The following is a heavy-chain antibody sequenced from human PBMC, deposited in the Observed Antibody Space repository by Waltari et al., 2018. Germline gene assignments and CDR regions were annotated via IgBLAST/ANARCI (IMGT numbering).Heavy chain of an antibody. CDR1: GGSITSNRHY. D-gene: IGHD5-12*01. V-gene: IGHV4-39*01. CDR2: ISYSGAT. J-gene: IGHJ3*01. Sequence: QLHLQESGPGLVKPSETLSLTCSVSGGSITSNRHYWGWIRQPPGKGPEWTGTISYSGATYNNPSLKGRVTISVDTSKNQYSLKLTSVTAADTAVYYCATYIGASIGTAAFDVWGQGTMVTVSS. CDR3: ATYIGASIGTAAFDV.